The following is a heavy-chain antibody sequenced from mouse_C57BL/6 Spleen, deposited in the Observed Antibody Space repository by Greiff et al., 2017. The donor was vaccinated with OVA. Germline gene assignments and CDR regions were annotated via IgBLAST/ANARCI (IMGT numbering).Heavy chain of an antibody. J-gene: IGHJ2*01. V-gene: IGHV5-17*01. CDR2: ISSGSSTI. CDR1: GFTFSDYG. Sequence: EMKLMESGGGLVKPGGSLKLSCAASGFTFSDYGMHWVRQAPEKGLEWVAYISSGSSTIYYADTVKGRFTISRDNAKNTLFLQMTSLRSEDTAMYYCARPPLDYWGQGTTLTVSS. CDR3: ARPPLDY.